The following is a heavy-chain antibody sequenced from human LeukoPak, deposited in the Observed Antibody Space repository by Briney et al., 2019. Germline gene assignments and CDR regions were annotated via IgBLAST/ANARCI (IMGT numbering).Heavy chain of an antibody. D-gene: IGHD3-10*01. Sequence: PSETLPLTCTVSGGSISSYYWSWIRQPPGKGLEWIGYIYYSGSTNYNPSLKSRVTISVDTSKNQFSLKLSSVTAADTAVYYCARSYYYGPGRYFDYWGQGTLVTVSS. CDR1: GGSISSYY. J-gene: IGHJ4*02. CDR3: ARSYYYGPGRYFDY. CDR2: IYYSGST. V-gene: IGHV4-59*01.